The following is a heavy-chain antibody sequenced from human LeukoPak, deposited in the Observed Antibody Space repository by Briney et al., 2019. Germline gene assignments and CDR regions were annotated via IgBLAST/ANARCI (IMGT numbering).Heavy chain of an antibody. CDR2: IKQHGSEK. D-gene: IGHD3-10*01. Sequence: GGSLGLSCAVPGFTFSSYWMSWVRQAPGKGLEWVANIKQHGSEKYYVDSVKGRFTISRDNAKNSLYLQTNSLRAEDTAVYYCARDYYGWFFDYWGQGTLVTVSS. CDR3: ARDYYGWFFDY. CDR1: GFTFSSYW. J-gene: IGHJ4*02. V-gene: IGHV3-7*01.